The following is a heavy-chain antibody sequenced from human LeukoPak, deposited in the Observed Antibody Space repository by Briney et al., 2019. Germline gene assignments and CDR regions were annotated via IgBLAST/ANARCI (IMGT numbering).Heavy chain of an antibody. Sequence: SETLSLTCTVSSGSISSYDWSWIRQPAGKGPEWIGRIYTSGSPNYNPSLKSRVTMSVDTSKNQFSLKLSSVTAADTAVYYCARLTSSWYQDWYFDLWGRGTLVTVSS. V-gene: IGHV4-4*07. CDR1: SGSISSYD. CDR3: ARLTSSWYQDWYFDL. D-gene: IGHD6-13*01. CDR2: IYTSGSP. J-gene: IGHJ2*01.